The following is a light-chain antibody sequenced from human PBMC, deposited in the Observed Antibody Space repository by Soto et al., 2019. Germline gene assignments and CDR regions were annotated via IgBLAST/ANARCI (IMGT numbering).Light chain of an antibody. CDR3: QHFGDSPRT. Sequence: THSPGTLSLSPGERATLACRACQSLSSSYLAWFQQKPGQAPRLLIYGASSRATGIPDRFSGTGSGTDFTLTISRLEPEDFAVYYWQHFGDSPRTFGQGTKV. V-gene: IGKV3-20*01. CDR2: GAS. CDR1: QSLSSSY. J-gene: IGKJ1*01.